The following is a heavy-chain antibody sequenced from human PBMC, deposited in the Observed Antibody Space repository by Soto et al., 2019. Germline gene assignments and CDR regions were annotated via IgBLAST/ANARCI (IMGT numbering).Heavy chain of an antibody. CDR1: GGSISGHS. CDR2: IYPSGST. CDR3: VRGRSYSVYDF. V-gene: IGHV4-4*07. J-gene: IGHJ4*02. D-gene: IGHD5-12*01. Sequence: SETLSLTCTVSGGSISGHSWIWIRQPAGKGLEWIGHIYPSGSTSYNPSLRSRVTMSLDTSSNQIFLNLTSVTAADTAVFYCVRGRSYSVYDFWGPGTQVTVSS.